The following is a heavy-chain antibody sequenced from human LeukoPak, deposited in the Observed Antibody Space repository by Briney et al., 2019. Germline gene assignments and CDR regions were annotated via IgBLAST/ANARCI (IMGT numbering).Heavy chain of an antibody. D-gene: IGHD5-18*01. CDR1: GGSFSGFY. J-gene: IGHJ6*04. CDR3: ARGVSRGYSYGPLDV. Sequence: PSETLSLTCAVYGGSFSGFYWSWIRQPPGKGLACIGEINHSGSTNYNPSLKSRVTTSVDTSKKQLSLRLSSVTAADTAVYYCARGVSRGYSYGPLDVWGKGTTVTVSS. V-gene: IGHV4-34*01. CDR2: INHSGST.